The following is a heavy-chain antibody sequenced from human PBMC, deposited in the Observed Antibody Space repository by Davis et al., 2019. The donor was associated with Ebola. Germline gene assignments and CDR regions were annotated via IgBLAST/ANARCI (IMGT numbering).Heavy chain of an antibody. CDR3: ARGSRECSGGSCLSPGYFDL. J-gene: IGHJ2*01. CDR2: ISGDSSST. V-gene: IGHV3-48*01. CDR1: GFPFSSYS. Sequence: PGGSLRLSCAASGFPFSSYSMNWVRQAPGKGLEWISYISGDSSSTYYADSVKGRFTISRDNSKNTLYLQMNSLRAEDTAVYYCARGSRECSGGSCLSPGYFDLWGRGTLVTVSS. D-gene: IGHD2-15*01.